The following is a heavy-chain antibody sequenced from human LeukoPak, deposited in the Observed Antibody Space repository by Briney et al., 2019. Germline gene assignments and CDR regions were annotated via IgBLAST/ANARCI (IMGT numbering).Heavy chain of an antibody. D-gene: IGHD2-15*01. CDR2: VDYSGST. CDR1: GGSISTYN. J-gene: IGHJ2*01. CDR3: ARVGCYCFDL. Sequence: SETLSLTCAVSGGSISTYNWTWMRQPPGKGLEWIGYVDYSGSTNSNPSLKSRVTLSVDSSRNQFSLKVNSVTAADTAVYYCARVGCYCFDLWGRGTLVTVSS. V-gene: IGHV4-59*01.